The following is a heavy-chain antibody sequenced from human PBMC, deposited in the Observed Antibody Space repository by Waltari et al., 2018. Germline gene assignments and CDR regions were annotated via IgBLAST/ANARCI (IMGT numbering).Heavy chain of an antibody. Sequence: EVQLLESGGGLVQPGGSLRLSCAASGFTFSSYAMSWVRQAPGKGLEWVSVIYSGGSTYYADSVKGRFTISRDNSKNTLYLQMNSLRAEDTAVYYCAKYGMEMVRGVPPVHWGQGTLVTVSS. J-gene: IGHJ4*02. CDR3: AKYGMEMVRGVPPVH. D-gene: IGHD3-10*01. CDR2: IYSGGST. CDR1: GFTFSSYA. V-gene: IGHV3-23*03.